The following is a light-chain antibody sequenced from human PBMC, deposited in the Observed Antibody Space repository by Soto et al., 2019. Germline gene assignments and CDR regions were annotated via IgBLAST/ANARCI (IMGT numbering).Light chain of an antibody. V-gene: IGKV3-15*01. CDR1: QSVSSK. J-gene: IGKJ1*01. Sequence: SQSPVTLSVSTGERVTLSCRASQSVSSKLAWYQQKPGQAPSLLIYGAFTRATGIPARFSGTGSGTEFTLTISSLQSEDFALYYCQQYNDWPLTFGQRTKVDI. CDR3: QQYNDWPLT. CDR2: GAF.